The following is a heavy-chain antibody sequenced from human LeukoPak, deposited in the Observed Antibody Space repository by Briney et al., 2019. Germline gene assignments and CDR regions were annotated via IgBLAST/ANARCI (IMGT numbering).Heavy chain of an antibody. CDR2: TSPYDDNP. J-gene: IGHJ3*02. CDR3: AKVDPPIIAGARGDAFEI. CDR1: GYRFSNFG. Sequence: GASVKVSCKASGYRFSNFGITWVRQAPGQGLEWMGWTSPYDDNPEYAKKFQGRVTMTTDTSTSTAYMELRSLRPDDTAMYYCAKVDPPIIAGARGDAFEIWGQGTLVTVSP. D-gene: IGHD1-26*01. V-gene: IGHV1-18*01.